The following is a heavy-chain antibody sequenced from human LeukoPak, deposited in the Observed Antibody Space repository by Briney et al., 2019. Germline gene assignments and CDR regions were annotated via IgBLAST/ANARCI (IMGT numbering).Heavy chain of an antibody. V-gene: IGHV3-74*01. Sequence: GGSLRLSCAASGFTFSSYWMHWVRQAPGKGLVWVSRIDTDGSFTSYADSVRGRFTISRDNAKNTLYLQMSSLRAEDTAVYYCAKAPLGWEYGAFDYWGQGTLVTVSS. CDR1: GFTFSSYW. CDR2: IDTDGSFT. D-gene: IGHD1-26*01. J-gene: IGHJ4*02. CDR3: AKAPLGWEYGAFDY.